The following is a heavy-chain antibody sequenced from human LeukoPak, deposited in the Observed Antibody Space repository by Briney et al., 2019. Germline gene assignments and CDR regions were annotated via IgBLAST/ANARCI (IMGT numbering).Heavy chain of an antibody. D-gene: IGHD2-21*02. CDR3: AKETAACGGDCYYFDY. CDR2: ISGSGGST. CDR1: GFTFSSYA. V-gene: IGHV3-23*01. Sequence: GGSLRLSCAASGFTFSSYAMSWVRQAPGKGLEWVSAISGSGGSTYYADSVKGRFTISRDNSKNTLYLQMNSLRVEDTAVYYCAKETAACGGDCYYFDYWGQGTLVTVSS. J-gene: IGHJ4*02.